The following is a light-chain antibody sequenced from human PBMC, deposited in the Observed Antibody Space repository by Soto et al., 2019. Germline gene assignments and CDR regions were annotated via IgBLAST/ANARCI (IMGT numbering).Light chain of an antibody. CDR1: SSNIGSNA. CDR2: SDN. CDR3: AAWDDSLNGPTWV. J-gene: IGLJ3*02. Sequence: QSVLTQPPSASGTPGQRVTISCSEGSSNIGSNAVNWYQMLPGTAPKVLIYSDNQRPSGVPDRFSGSKSGTSASLAITGLQSEDEADYFCAAWDDSLNGPTWVFGGGTKVTVL. V-gene: IGLV1-44*01.